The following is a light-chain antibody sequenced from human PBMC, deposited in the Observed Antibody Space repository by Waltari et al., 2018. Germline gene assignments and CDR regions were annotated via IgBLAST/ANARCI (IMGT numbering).Light chain of an antibody. Sequence: QSALTQPRSVSGSPGQSVTIPCTGTSSHVGAYNYVPWYQQHPARAPKLMSYDVSERPSGVSARFSGSKSGNTATLTISGLQADDGADYYCCSYAGSSTLVFGGGTTLTVV. CDR1: SSHVGAYNY. CDR3: CSYAGSSTLV. CDR2: DVS. J-gene: IGLJ3*02. V-gene: IGLV2-11*01.